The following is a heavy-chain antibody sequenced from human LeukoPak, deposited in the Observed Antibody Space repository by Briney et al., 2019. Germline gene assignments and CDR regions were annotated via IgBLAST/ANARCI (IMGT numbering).Heavy chain of an antibody. Sequence: SETLSLTCTVSGGSISSSSYYWGWIRQPPGKGLEWIGSIYYSGSTYYNPSLKSRVTISVDTSKNQFSLKLSSVTAADTAVYYCARLIGIAGQNWFDPWGQGTLVTVSS. J-gene: IGHJ5*02. CDR3: ARLIGIAGQNWFDP. V-gene: IGHV4-39*01. CDR1: GGSISSSSYY. CDR2: IYYSGST. D-gene: IGHD1-26*01.